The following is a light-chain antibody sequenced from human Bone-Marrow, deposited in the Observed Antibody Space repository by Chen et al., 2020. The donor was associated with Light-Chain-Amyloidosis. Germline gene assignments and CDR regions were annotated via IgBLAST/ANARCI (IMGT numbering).Light chain of an antibody. CDR1: ALPTKY. V-gene: IGLV3-25*03. Sequence: SSELPHPPQLAVSPARTARITFSGDALPTKYAYWYHQKPGQAPVLVIHSDTERPSGISERFSGSSSGTTATLTISGVQAEDEADYHCQSADSSGTYEVIFGGGTKLTVL. J-gene: IGLJ2*01. CDR3: QSADSSGTYEVI. CDR2: SDT.